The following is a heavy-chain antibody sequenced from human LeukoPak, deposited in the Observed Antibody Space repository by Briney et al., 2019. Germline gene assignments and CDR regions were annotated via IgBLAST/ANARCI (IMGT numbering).Heavy chain of an antibody. CDR3: ARAPHFFDTSGSRYYFDY. D-gene: IGHD3-22*01. CDR2: IYYSGSA. J-gene: IGHJ4*02. CDR1: GGSISSYY. Sequence: SETLSLTCTVSGGSISSYYWSWIRQPPGKGLEWIGYIYYSGSANYNPSLKSRVTISVDTSKNQFSLKLSSVTAADTAVYYCARAPHFFDTSGSRYYFDYWGQGALVTVSS. V-gene: IGHV4-59*01.